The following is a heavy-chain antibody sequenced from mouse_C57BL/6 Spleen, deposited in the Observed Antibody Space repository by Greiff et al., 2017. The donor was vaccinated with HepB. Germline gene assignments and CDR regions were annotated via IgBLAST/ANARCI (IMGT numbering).Heavy chain of an antibody. D-gene: IGHD2-3*01. Sequence: VQLQQSGAELVKPGASVKISCKASGYAFSSYWMNWVKQRPGKGLEWIGQIYPGDGDTNYNGKFKGKATLTADKSSSTAYMQLSSLTSEDSAVYFCASRDYDGYYDAMDYWGQGTSVTVSS. CDR2: IYPGDGDT. CDR3: ASRDYDGYYDAMDY. J-gene: IGHJ4*01. CDR1: GYAFSSYW. V-gene: IGHV1-80*01.